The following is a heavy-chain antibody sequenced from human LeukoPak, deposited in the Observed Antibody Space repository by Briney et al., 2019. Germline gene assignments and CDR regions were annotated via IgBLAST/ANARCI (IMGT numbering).Heavy chain of an antibody. D-gene: IGHD3-3*01. CDR2: ISGSGGST. CDR3: AKDHYDQNRHNWFDP. V-gene: IGHV3-23*01. CDR1: GFTFSSYA. Sequence: GGPLRLSCAASGFTFSSYAMSWVRQAPGKGLEWVSAISGSGGSTYYADSVKGRFTISRDNSKNTLYLQMNSLRAEDTAVYYCAKDHYDQNRHNWFDPWGQGTLVTVSS. J-gene: IGHJ5*02.